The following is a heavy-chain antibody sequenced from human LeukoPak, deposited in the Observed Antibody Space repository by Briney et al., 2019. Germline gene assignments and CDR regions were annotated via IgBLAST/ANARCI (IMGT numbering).Heavy chain of an antibody. Sequence: GGSLRLSCAASGFSFGIYGMSWVRQAPGKGLHWLSAISANGINTYYADSVKGRFTISRDNSKNTLYLHMHSLRADDTALYYCAKDLHGAFDYWGQGILVTVSS. D-gene: IGHD3-10*01. V-gene: IGHV3-23*01. CDR3: AKDLHGAFDY. CDR2: ISANGINT. CDR1: GFSFGIYG. J-gene: IGHJ4*02.